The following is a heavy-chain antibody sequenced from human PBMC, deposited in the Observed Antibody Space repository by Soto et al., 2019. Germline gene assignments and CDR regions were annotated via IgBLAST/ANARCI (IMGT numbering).Heavy chain of an antibody. CDR3: ARDQADSMARGLIEY. J-gene: IGHJ4*02. CDR2: ISSSSGYI. V-gene: IGHV3-21*01. Sequence: EVQLVESGGGLVKPGGSLRLSCAASGFTFSSYTMNWVRQAPGKGLEWVSSISSSSGYIYYADSVKGRFTISRDNAKNSLYLQMHSLRAEDTAMYYCARDQADSMARGLIEYWGQGTLLTASS. D-gene: IGHD3-10*01. CDR1: GFTFSSYT.